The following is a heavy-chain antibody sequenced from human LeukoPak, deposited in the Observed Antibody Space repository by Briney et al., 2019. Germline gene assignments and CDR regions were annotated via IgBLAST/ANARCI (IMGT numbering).Heavy chain of an antibody. Sequence: GGSLRLSCAASGFTFDDYGMSWVRQAPGKGLEWVSGINWNGGSTGYADSVKGRFTISRDNAKNSLYLQMNSLRAEDTALYYCARDPDYNSSGYKHDAFDIWGQGTMVTVSS. J-gene: IGHJ3*02. D-gene: IGHD3-22*01. CDR3: ARDPDYNSSGYKHDAFDI. CDR2: INWNGGST. CDR1: GFTFDDYG. V-gene: IGHV3-20*04.